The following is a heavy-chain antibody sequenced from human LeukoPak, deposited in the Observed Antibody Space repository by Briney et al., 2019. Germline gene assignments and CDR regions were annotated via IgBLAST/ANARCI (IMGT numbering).Heavy chain of an antibody. J-gene: IGHJ4*02. Sequence: SETLSLTCTVSGGSISSYHWSWIRQAPGKGLEWIGHIYYSGSTNYNPSLASRVTISVDTSKNQFSLKLSSVTATDTALYYCARGGTDFDYWGQGTLVTVSS. V-gene: IGHV4-59*08. D-gene: IGHD2-15*01. CDR2: IYYSGST. CDR1: GGSISSYH. CDR3: ARGGTDFDY.